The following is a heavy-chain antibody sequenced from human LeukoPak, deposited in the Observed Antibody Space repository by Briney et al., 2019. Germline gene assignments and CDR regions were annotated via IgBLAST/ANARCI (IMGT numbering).Heavy chain of an antibody. CDR3: AKDLPGYQLPDY. V-gene: IGHV3-66*02. D-gene: IGHD2-2*01. CDR2: IYSGGST. CDR1: GFTVSSNY. Sequence: GGSLRLSCAASGFTVSSNYMSWVRQAPGKGLEWVSVIYSGGSTYYADSVKGRFTISRDNSKNTLYLQMNSLRAEDTAVYYCAKDLPGYQLPDYWGQGTLVTVSS. J-gene: IGHJ4*02.